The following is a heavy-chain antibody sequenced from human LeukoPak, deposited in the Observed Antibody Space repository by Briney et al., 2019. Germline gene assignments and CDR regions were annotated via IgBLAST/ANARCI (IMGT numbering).Heavy chain of an antibody. CDR3: AKDNPGDGSGHSPSRPTNYYGMDV. D-gene: IGHD3-22*01. Sequence: GGSLRLSCAASGFTFSSKTMAWVRQAPGKGLEWVSAISGSGGSTYYADSVKGRFTISRDNSKNTLYLQMNSLRAEDTAVYYCAKDNPGDGSGHSPSRPTNYYGMDVWGQGTTVTVSS. CDR2: ISGSGGST. V-gene: IGHV3-23*01. J-gene: IGHJ6*02. CDR1: GFTFSSKT.